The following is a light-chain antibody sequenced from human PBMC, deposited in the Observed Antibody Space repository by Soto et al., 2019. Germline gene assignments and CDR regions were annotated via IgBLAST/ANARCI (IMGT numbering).Light chain of an antibody. CDR1: QSVSSY. V-gene: IGKV3D-15*01. CDR2: GAS. CDR3: QQYNSWPLT. J-gene: IGKJ4*01. Sequence: EIVFTQSPATLSLSPGERATLSCRASQSVSSYLAWYQQKPGQAPRLLIYGASNRATGVPTRISGSGSGTEFTLTISSLQSEDFAVYYCQQYNSWPLTFGGGTKVDIK.